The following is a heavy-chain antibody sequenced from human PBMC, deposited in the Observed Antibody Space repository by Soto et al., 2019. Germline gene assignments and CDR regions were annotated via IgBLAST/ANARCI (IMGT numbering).Heavy chain of an antibody. V-gene: IGHV3-21*01. CDR2: ISSSSSYI. J-gene: IGHJ6*02. CDR3: ARDGAVAPRGLSNYYYGMDV. Sequence: PGGSLRLSCAASGFTFSSYSVNWVRQAPGKGLEWVSSISSSSSYIYYADSVKGRFTISRDNAKNSLYLQMNGLRAEDTAVYYCARDGAVAPRGLSNYYYGMDVWGQGTTVTVSS. D-gene: IGHD6-19*01. CDR1: GFTFSSYS.